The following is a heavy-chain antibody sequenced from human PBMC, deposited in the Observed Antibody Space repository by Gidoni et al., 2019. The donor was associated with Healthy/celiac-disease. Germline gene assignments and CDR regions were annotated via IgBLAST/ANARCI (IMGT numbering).Heavy chain of an antibody. V-gene: IGHV3-15*01. J-gene: IGHJ4*02. CDR2: IKSKTDGGTT. D-gene: IGHD3-22*01. Sequence: EVQLVESGGGLVKPGGSLRLSCAASGFTFSTAWLSWVRQAPGKGLEWVGRIKSKTDGGTTDYAAPVKGRFTISRDDSKNTLYLQMNSLKTEDTAVYYCTTPQAYYDSSGYYYFDYWGQGTLVTVSS. CDR3: TTPQAYYDSSGYYYFDY. CDR1: GFTFSTAW.